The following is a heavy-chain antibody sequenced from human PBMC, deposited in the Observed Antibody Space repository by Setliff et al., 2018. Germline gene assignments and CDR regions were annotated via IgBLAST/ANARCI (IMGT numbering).Heavy chain of an antibody. V-gene: IGHV4-61*09. CDR1: GDSINSRTNY. D-gene: IGHD1-1*01. CDR3: ATTGTYRYFDY. J-gene: IGHJ4*02. Sequence: TSETLSLTCTVSGDSINSRTNYWSWIRQPAGKGPEWIGHIYASWSTNYNPSLKSRVTMSVDTSKNQFSLRLNSVTASDTAVYYCATTGTYRYFDYWGQGTLVTVSS. CDR2: IYASWST.